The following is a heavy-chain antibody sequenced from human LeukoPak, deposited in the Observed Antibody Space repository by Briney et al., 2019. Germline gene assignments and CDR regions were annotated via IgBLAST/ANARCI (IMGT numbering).Heavy chain of an antibody. Sequence: GGSLRLSCAASGFNFKTYWMTWVRQAPGKGLERVAKINQEGSEKHYVDSVQGRFTISRDNSDSSLYLQMNSLGVDDTAIYYCARFGATHSGSYNPWGQGTLVTVSS. V-gene: IGHV3-7*01. CDR3: ARFGATHSGSYNP. D-gene: IGHD1-26*01. CDR1: GFNFKTYW. J-gene: IGHJ5*02. CDR2: INQEGSEK.